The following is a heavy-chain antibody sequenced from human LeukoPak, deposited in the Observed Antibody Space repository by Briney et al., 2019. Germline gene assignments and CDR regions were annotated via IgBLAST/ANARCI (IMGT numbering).Heavy chain of an antibody. CDR2: ISAYNGNT. D-gene: IGHD3-22*01. V-gene: IGHV1-18*01. J-gene: IGHJ4*02. CDR1: GYTFTSYG. CDR3: ARAFYYDSSGYCDY. Sequence: GASVKVSCKASGYTFTSYGISWVRQASGQGLEWMGWISAYNGNTNYAQKLQGRVTMTTDTSTSTAYMELRSLRSDDTAVYYCARAFYYDSSGYCDYWGQGTLVTVSS.